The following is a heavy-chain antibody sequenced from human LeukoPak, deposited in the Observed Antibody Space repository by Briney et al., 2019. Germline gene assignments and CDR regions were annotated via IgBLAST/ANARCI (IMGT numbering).Heavy chain of an antibody. CDR3: ARVYSKTSSSRNF. J-gene: IGHJ4*02. CDR1: GFTFSSYA. Sequence: GGSLRLSCAASGFTFSSYAMSWVRQAPGKGLEWVSAISGSGGSTYYADPVKGRFTISRDNSKNTLYLQMNSLRAEDTAVYYCARVYSKTSSSRNFWGQGTLVTVSS. V-gene: IGHV3-23*01. D-gene: IGHD6-13*01. CDR2: ISGSGGST.